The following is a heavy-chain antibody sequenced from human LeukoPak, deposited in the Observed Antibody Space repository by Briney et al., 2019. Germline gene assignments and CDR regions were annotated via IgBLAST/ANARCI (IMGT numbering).Heavy chain of an antibody. CDR3: ARGYSSSWYTPPGY. CDR2: IYYSGST. CDR1: GGSISSYY. J-gene: IGHJ4*02. D-gene: IGHD6-13*01. V-gene: IGHV4-59*01. Sequence: ETLSLTCTVSGGSISSYYWSWIRQPPGKGLEWIGYIYYSGSTNYNPSLKSRVTISVDTSKNQFSLKLSSVTAADTAVYYCARGYSSSWYTPPGYWGQGTLVTVSS.